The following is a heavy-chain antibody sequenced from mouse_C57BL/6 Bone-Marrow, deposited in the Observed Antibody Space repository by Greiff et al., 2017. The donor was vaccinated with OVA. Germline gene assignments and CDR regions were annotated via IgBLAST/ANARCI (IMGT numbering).Heavy chain of an antibody. D-gene: IGHD2-3*01. V-gene: IGHV1-59*01. CDR1: GYTFTSYW. CDR3: ARWLLRGFAY. J-gene: IGHJ3*01. Sequence: QVQLKQSGAELVRPGTSVKLSCKASGYTFTSYWMHWVKQRPGQGLEWIGVIDPSDSYTNYNQKFKGKATLTVDTSSSTAYMQLSSLTSEDSAVYYCARWLLRGFAYWGQGTLVTVSA. CDR2: IDPSDSYT.